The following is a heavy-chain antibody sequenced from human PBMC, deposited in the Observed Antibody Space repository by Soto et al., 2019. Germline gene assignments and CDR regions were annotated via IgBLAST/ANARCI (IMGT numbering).Heavy chain of an antibody. CDR1: GFTVSSNY. V-gene: IGHV3-66*01. D-gene: IGHD3-10*01. J-gene: IGHJ3*02. Sequence: EVQLVESGGGLVQPGGSLRLSCAASGFTVSSNYMSWVRQAPGKGLEWVSVIYSGGSTYYADSVKGRFTISRDNSKNTLYLQMNSLRAEETAVYYCASGLFLIYLVRVAIDAFDIWGQGTMVTVSS. CDR2: IYSGGST. CDR3: ASGLFLIYLVRVAIDAFDI.